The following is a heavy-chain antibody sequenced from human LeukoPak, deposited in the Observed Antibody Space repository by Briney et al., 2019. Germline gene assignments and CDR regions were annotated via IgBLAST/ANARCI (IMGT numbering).Heavy chain of an antibody. D-gene: IGHD1-7*01. J-gene: IGHJ6*03. CDR2: IYYSGST. CDR1: GGSISSSSYY. V-gene: IGHV4-39*07. Sequence: SETLSLTCTVSGGSISSSSYYWGWIRQPPGKGLEWIGSIYYSGSTYYNPSLKSRVTISVDTSKNQFSLKLSSVTAADTAVYYCARSGWSITGTTAYYYYMDVWGKGTTVTVSS. CDR3: ARSGWSITGTTAYYYYMDV.